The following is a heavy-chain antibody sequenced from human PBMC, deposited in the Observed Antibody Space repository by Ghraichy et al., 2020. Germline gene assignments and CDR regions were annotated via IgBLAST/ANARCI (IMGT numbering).Heavy chain of an antibody. V-gene: IGHV1-18*01. CDR1: GYTFSSYD. D-gene: IGHD3-10*01. CDR2: VGAYTGNT. CDR3: VRIGIGSGTYPAFDY. Sequence: ASVKVSCKAIGYTFSSYDISWVRQAPGQGLEWVGWVGAYTGNTNYAQNVRGRVTMIMDSSTSTAYMELRSLRSDETAVYYCVRIGIGSGTYPAFDYWGPGTLVTVSS. J-gene: IGHJ4*02.